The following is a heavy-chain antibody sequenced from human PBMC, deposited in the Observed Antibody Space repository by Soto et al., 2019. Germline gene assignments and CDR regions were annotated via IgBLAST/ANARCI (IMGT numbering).Heavy chain of an antibody. V-gene: IGHV4-59*01. Sequence: SETLSLTCTVSGGSISSYYWSWIRQPPGKGLEWSGYIYYSGSTNYNPSLKSRVTISVDTSKNQFSLKLSSVTAADTAVYYCARVKQWELLRYFDYWGQGTLVTVSS. J-gene: IGHJ4*02. CDR2: IYYSGST. CDR3: ARVKQWELLRYFDY. D-gene: IGHD1-26*01. CDR1: GGSISSYY.